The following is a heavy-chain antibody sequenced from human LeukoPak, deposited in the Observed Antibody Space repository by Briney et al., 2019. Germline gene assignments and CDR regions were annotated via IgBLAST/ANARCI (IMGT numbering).Heavy chain of an antibody. Sequence: GGSLRLSCAASGFTFSSYAMSWVRQAPGKGLEWVSAISGSGGSTYYADSVKGRLTISRDNSKNTLYLQMNSLRAEDTAVYYCAKDQYYDFWSGYYSLDYWGQGTLVTVSS. CDR2: ISGSGGST. D-gene: IGHD3-3*01. CDR1: GFTFSSYA. V-gene: IGHV3-23*01. CDR3: AKDQYYDFWSGYYSLDY. J-gene: IGHJ4*02.